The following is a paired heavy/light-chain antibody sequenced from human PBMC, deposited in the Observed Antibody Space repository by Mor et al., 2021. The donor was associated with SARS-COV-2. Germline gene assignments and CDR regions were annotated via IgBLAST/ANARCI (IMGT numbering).Heavy chain of an antibody. J-gene: IGHJ4*02. CDR3: TRTLTTNIDPNYNDY. Sequence: EVQLVESGGGLVQPGGSLKLSCAASGITFSDSEMHWVRQASGKGLEWVGHIRSKGNSYATVYAASVKGRFTISRDDSKNTAYLQMNSLKTEDTAVYYCTRTLTTNIDPNYNDYWGQGTLVTVSS. V-gene: IGHV3-73*02. CDR2: IRSKGNSYAT. D-gene: IGHD4-17*01. CDR1: GITFSDSE.
Light chain of an antibody. CDR1: QNVLFSTNNKNY. J-gene: IGKJ1*01. Sequence: DIVMTQSPDSLAVSLGERATINCKSSQNVLFSTNNKNYLAWYQQKPGQPPKLLIYWASTRESGVPDRFSGSGSGTDFTLTIRSLQAEDVALYYCQQYYTTPRTFGQGTKVEIK. V-gene: IGKV4-1*01. CDR2: WAS. CDR3: QQYYTTPRT.